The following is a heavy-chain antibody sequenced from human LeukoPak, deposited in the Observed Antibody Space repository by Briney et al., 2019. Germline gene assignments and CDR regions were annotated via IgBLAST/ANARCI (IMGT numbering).Heavy chain of an antibody. CDR1: GFTFSTYA. CDR3: AKGSIVGTLYFFDS. CDR2: IRGNDGRT. V-gene: IGHV3-23*01. D-gene: IGHD1-26*01. J-gene: IGHJ4*02. Sequence: GGSLRLSCAASGFTFSTYAMSWVRQAPGKGLEWVSTIRGNDGRTYYADSVKGRFAISRDNSKNMLYLQMNSLRAEDTAIYYCAKGSIVGTLYFFDSWGQGTLVTVSS.